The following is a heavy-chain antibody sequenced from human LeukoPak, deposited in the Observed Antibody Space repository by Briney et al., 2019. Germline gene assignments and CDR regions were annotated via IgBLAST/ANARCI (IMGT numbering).Heavy chain of an antibody. CDR3: XXXRXXVXXAXPHXXY. CDR2: INPGGGSP. D-gene: IGHD2-15*01. V-gene: IGHV1-46*01. J-gene: IGHJ4*02. Sequence: XXXSGYTFTSYYIHWVRQAPGQGLEWMAVINPGGGSPNYAQKFQGRVTMTRDTSTSTVYMELSSLRSEDTAVYYCXXXRXXVXXAXPHXXYWGQGTLVTVSS. CDR1: GYTFTSYY.